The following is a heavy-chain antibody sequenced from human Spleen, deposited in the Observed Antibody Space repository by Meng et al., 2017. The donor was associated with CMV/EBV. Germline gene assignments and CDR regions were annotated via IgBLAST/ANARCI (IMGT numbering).Heavy chain of an antibody. D-gene: IGHD5-18*01. CDR2: IYPGDSDT. J-gene: IGHJ6*02. V-gene: IGHV5-51*01. CDR1: GFIFDDFA. CDR3: ARQGTAWNYYYYGMDV. Sequence: GGSLRLSCAASGFIFDDFAMHWVRQAQGKGLEWMGIIYPGDSDTRYSPSFQGQVTISADKSISTAYLQWSSLKASDTAMYYCARQGTAWNYYYYGMDVWGQGTTVTVSS.